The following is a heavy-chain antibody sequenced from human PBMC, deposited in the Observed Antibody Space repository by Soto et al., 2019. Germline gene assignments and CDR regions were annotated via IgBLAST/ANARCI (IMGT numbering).Heavy chain of an antibody. D-gene: IGHD6-6*01. J-gene: IGHJ5*02. CDR3: SRWAEYRNPTLDHSFGP. V-gene: IGHV1-69*01. CDR2: IIPIFGTA. CDR1: GGGLESCA. Sequence: ARGGGLESCAIRWVQHATGQGLEWMGGIIPIFGTANYAQKFQGRVTITADESTSTAYMELSSLRSEDTAVYYCSRWAEYRNPTLDHSFGPCGQGT.